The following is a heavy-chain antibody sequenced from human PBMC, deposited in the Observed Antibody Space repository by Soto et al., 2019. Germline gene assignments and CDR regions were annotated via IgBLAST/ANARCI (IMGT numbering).Heavy chain of an antibody. CDR3: AKGQAATMIVVVSFDY. J-gene: IGHJ4*02. D-gene: IGHD3-22*01. CDR1: GFTFSSYA. Sequence: SLSLSCAASGFTFSSYAMSWVRQAPGKGLEWVSAISGSGGSTYYADSVKGRFTISRDNSKNTLYLQMNSLRAEDTAVYYCAKGQAATMIVVVSFDYWGQGTLVTVSS. V-gene: IGHV3-23*01. CDR2: ISGSGGST.